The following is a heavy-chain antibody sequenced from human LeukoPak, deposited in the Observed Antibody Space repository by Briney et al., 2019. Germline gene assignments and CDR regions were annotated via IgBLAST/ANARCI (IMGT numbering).Heavy chain of an antibody. D-gene: IGHD3-16*01. Sequence: PGGSLRLSCAASGFTFSTYNMNWVRQAPGKGLEWVSSISSSSNYIYYADSVKGRFTISRDNSKNTLYLQMNSLRAEDTAVYYCAKDRTLWLFQDYWGQGTLVTVSS. CDR3: AKDRTLWLFQDY. CDR2: ISSSSNYI. J-gene: IGHJ4*02. V-gene: IGHV3-21*04. CDR1: GFTFSTYN.